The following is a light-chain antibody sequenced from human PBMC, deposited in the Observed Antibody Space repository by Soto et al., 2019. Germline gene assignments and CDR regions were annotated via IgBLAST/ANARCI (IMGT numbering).Light chain of an antibody. Sequence: EIVLTQSPGTLSLSPGERATLSCRASQSVTTNMAWYQQKPGQAPRLLIYGASTRATGIPARFSGSGSGTDFTLTISRLEPEDFAVYYCQQHDNSPLTFGGGTKVDIK. V-gene: IGKV3-20*01. J-gene: IGKJ4*01. CDR1: QSVTTN. CDR3: QQHDNSPLT. CDR2: GAS.